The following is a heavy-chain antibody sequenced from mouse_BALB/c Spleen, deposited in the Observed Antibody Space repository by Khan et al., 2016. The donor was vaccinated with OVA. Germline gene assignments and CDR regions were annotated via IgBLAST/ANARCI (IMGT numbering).Heavy chain of an antibody. J-gene: IGHJ4*01. CDR1: GYTFTNYG. V-gene: IGHV9-3-1*01. CDR2: INTYTGEP. D-gene: IGHD2-14*01. CDR3: ARVGYNGTMDY. Sequence: QIQLVQSGPELKKPGETVKISCKASGYTFTNYGMNWVKQAPGKGLKWMGWINTYTGEPTYADDFKGRFAFSLETSASTAYLQINNLKNEDTATYVCARVGYNGTMDYWGQGTSVTDSS.